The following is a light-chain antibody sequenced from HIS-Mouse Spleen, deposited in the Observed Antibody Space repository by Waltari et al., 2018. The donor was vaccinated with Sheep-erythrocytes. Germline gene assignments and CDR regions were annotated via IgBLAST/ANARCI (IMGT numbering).Light chain of an antibody. CDR2: EVS. J-gene: IGLJ3*02. Sequence: QSALTQPPSASGSPGQSVTISSTGTSSHVGGYNSVPWYQQHPGKAPKLMIYEVSKRPSGVPDRFSGSKSGNTASLTVSGLQAEDEADYYCSSYAGSNNWVFGGGTKLTVL. CDR3: SSYAGSNNWV. CDR1: SSHVGGYNS. V-gene: IGLV2-8*01.